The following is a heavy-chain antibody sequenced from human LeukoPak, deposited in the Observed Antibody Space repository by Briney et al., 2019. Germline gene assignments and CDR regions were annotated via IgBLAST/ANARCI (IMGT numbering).Heavy chain of an antibody. CDR1: GGSISSYY. Sequence: PSETLSLTCTVSGGSISSYYWSWIRQPPGKGLEWIGRIYTSGSTNYNPSLKSRVTMSVDTSKNQFSLKLSSVTAADTAVYYCARESSLRFGELLFTAGYYYYYMDVWGKGTTVTISS. CDR2: IYTSGST. D-gene: IGHD3-10*01. V-gene: IGHV4-4*07. J-gene: IGHJ6*03. CDR3: ARESSLRFGELLFTAGYYYYYMDV.